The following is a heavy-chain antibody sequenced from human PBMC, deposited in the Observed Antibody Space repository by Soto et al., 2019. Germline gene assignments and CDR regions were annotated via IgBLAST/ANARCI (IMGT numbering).Heavy chain of an antibody. J-gene: IGHJ4*02. Sequence: QVQLVQSGAEVKKPGASVKVSCKASGYTFTSYDINWVRQATGQGLEWMGWMDPNSGKTGYAQKFQGRVTMTRNTSISTAYIELLRLRSEGTSVYYCARTLYGDNVDYWGQGTLVTVSS. V-gene: IGHV1-8*01. CDR1: GYTFTSYD. CDR2: MDPNSGKT. CDR3: ARTLYGDNVDY. D-gene: IGHD4-17*01.